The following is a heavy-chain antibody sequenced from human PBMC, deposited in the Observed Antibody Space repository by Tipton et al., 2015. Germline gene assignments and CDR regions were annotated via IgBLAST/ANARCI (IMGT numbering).Heavy chain of an antibody. V-gene: IGHV1-46*01. Sequence: QLVQSGAEVKKPGASVKVSCKASGYTFTSYYMYWVRQAPGQGLEWMGVINPSGGITNYAQNFQGRVTMTRDSSTSTVFMELSSLRAEDTAVYHCARDGGSENYQEGFDYWGQGTLVTVSS. CDR2: INPSGGIT. D-gene: IGHD3-10*01. J-gene: IGHJ4*02. CDR3: ARDGGSENYQEGFDY. CDR1: GYTFTSYY.